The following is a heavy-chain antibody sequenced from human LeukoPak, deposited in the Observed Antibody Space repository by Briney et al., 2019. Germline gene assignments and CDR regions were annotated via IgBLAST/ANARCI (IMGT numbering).Heavy chain of an antibody. J-gene: IGHJ4*02. CDR1: GFNVSSNY. V-gene: IGHV3-53*01. Sequence: GGSLRLSCAASGFNVSSNYMSWVRQPPGKGLEWVSFIYTGDRTKYADSGKGRFTVSRDSSKTTLYLQMNSLRGEDTAVYYCTTSLTSAAYIDYWGQGTLVTVSS. CDR3: TTSLTSAAYIDY. CDR2: IYTGDRT. D-gene: IGHD4-11*01.